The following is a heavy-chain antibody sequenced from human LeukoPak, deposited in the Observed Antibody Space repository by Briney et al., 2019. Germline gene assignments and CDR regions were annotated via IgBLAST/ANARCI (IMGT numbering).Heavy chain of an antibody. CDR1: GFTFSSYW. CDR2: IKGDGSSA. CDR3: ARGGLAAASDY. D-gene: IGHD6-13*01. Sequence: GGSLRLSCAASGFTFSSYWMFWVRQAPGKGLVWVSHIKGDGSSAYYAGTVKGRFTIPRDNAKSTLYLQMNSLRAEDTAVYYCARGGLAAASDYWGQGTLVSVSS. J-gene: IGHJ4*02. V-gene: IGHV3-74*01.